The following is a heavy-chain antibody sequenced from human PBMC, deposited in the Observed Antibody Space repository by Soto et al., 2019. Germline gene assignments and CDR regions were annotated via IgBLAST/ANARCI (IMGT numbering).Heavy chain of an antibody. CDR2: ISWNSGSI. J-gene: IGHJ6*03. CDR1: GFTFDDYA. D-gene: IGHD5-18*01. CDR3: AKGGGYIYGYYYYYYMDV. Sequence: EVQLVESGGGLVQPGRSLRLSCAASGFTFDDYAMHWVRQAPGKGLEWVSGISWNSGSIGYADSVKGRFTISRDNAKNSLYLQMNSLRAEDTALYYCAKGGGYIYGYYYYYYMDVWGKGTTVTVSS. V-gene: IGHV3-9*01.